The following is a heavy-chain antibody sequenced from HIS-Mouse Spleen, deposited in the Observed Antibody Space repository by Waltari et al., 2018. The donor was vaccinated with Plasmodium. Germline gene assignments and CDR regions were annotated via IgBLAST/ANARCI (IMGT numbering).Heavy chain of an antibody. CDR1: GFTFSSYG. Sequence: QVQLVDSGGGVVQPGRSLRLSCAASGFTFSSYGMRWVRQDPGKGLEWVSVISYDGRNKYYADSVKGRFTISRDNSKNTLYLQMNSLRAEDTAVYYCAKDRRSSSWYVDYWGQGTLVTVSS. J-gene: IGHJ4*02. CDR3: AKDRRSSSWYVDY. V-gene: IGHV3-30*18. D-gene: IGHD6-13*01. CDR2: ISYDGRNK.